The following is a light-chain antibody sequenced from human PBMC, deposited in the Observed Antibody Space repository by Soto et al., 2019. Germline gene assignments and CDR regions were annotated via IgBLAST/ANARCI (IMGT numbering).Light chain of an antibody. CDR1: QSVSSSY. Sequence: EIVMTHSPGTLSLSPCERATLSWSASQSVSSSYLAWYQQKPGQAPRLLIYGASSRATGIPDRFSGSGSGTDFTLTVSSLEPEDFVVYYCQQRSDWPWTFGQGTKVDIK. CDR3: QQRSDWPWT. J-gene: IGKJ1*01. V-gene: IGKV3D-20*02. CDR2: GAS.